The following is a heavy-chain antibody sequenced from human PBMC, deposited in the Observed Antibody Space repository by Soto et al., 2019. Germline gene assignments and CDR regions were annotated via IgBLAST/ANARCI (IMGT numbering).Heavy chain of an antibody. J-gene: IGHJ4*02. CDR2: VNTHGSTT. CDR1: GFTFSSYW. CDR3: ARGSYHSFWFDY. Sequence: EVQLVESGGGLVQPGGSLRLSCAASGFTFSSYWMHWVRQAPGKGLVWLSRVNTHGSTTNYADSVKGRFTISRDNAENTLYLQINSLRAEDTALYYCARGSYHSFWFDYWGQGTLVTVSS. D-gene: IGHD5-18*01. V-gene: IGHV3-74*01.